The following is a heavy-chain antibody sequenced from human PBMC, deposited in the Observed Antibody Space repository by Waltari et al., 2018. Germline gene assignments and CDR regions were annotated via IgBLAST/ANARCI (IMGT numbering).Heavy chain of an antibody. CDR2: IYHSGST. Sequence: QVQLQESGPGLVKPSETLSLTCAVSGYSISRGYYWGWIRPPPGKGLEWIGSIYHSGSTYYNPSLKSRVTISVDTSKNQFSLKLSSVTAADTAVYYCARLSDYWGQGTLVTVSS. CDR3: ARLSDY. CDR1: GYSISRGYY. V-gene: IGHV4-38-2*01. J-gene: IGHJ4*02.